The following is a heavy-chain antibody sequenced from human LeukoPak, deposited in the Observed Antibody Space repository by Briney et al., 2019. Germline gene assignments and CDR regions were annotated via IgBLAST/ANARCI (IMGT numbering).Heavy chain of an antibody. D-gene: IGHD3-3*01. CDR1: GGSTSSISYC. CDR3: ARSRFLEWLAHFDY. CDR2: IYYSRST. V-gene: IGHV4-39*01. J-gene: IGHJ4*02. Sequence: SETLSPACTVAGGSTSSISYCWGWIRQPPVKGLEWIASIYYSRSTYYNPSLKTRVTISVATSQNQCSRKRCSVTTAATTADCCARSRFLEWLAHFDYWGQGTLVTVSS.